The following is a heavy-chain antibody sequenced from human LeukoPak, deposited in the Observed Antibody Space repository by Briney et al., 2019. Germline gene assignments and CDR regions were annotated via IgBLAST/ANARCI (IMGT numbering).Heavy chain of an antibody. CDR3: ARDTYCACDCYYYFDY. J-gene: IGHJ4*02. CDR1: GFTFSSSW. Sequence: GGSLSLSCAASGFTFSSSWLSWVSQAPGKGLEWVAKIKQDGSEKTYVDSMKGRFAISRDNAKNSMYLQMTSLKAQDTAVYYCARDTYCACDCYYYFDYWGQGTLVTVSS. D-gene: IGHD2-21*02. V-gene: IGHV3-7*03. CDR2: IKQDGSEK.